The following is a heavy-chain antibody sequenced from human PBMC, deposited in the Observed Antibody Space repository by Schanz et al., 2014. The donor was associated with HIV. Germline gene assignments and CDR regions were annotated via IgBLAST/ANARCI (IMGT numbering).Heavy chain of an antibody. D-gene: IGHD3-22*01. CDR3: AKGRDYFDSSGYSD. CDR2: ISGSGTST. V-gene: IGHV3-NL1*01. CDR1: GFTFSSFG. J-gene: IGHJ4*02. Sequence: QVQLVESGGGVVQPGRSLRLSCVASGFTFSSFGMHWVRQAPGKGLEWVSAISGSGTSTYYADSVKGRFTISRDNSKNTLYLQMNSLRADDTAVYYCAKGRDYFDSSGYSDWGQGTLVTVSS.